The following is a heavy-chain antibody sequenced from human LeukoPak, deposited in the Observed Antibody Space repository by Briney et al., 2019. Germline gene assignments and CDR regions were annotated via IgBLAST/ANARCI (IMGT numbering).Heavy chain of an antibody. CDR1: GGSISSYY. V-gene: IGHV4-59*01. D-gene: IGHD3-9*01. Sequence: SETLSLTCTVSGGSISSYYWSWIRQPPGKGLEWIGYIYYSGSTNYNPSLKSRVTISVDTPKNQFSLKLSSVTAADTAVYYWARDKRYGVFDYWGQGTLVTVSS. CDR3: ARDKRYGVFDY. J-gene: IGHJ4*02. CDR2: IYYSGST.